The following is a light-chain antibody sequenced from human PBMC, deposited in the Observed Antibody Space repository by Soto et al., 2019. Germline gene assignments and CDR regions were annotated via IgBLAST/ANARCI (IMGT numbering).Light chain of an antibody. Sequence: EIVMTQSPATLSVSPGERATLSCRASQSVSSNLAWYQQKPGRAPRLLIYYTSNRATGIPARFSGSGSGTDFTLTVNSLAPEDFAIYYCHQRQSWPRTFGQGTKVDIK. CDR3: HQRQSWPRT. CDR2: YTS. V-gene: IGKV3-11*01. J-gene: IGKJ1*01. CDR1: QSVSSN.